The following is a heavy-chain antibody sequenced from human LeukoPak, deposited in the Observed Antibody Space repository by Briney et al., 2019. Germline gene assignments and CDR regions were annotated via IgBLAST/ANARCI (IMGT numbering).Heavy chain of an antibody. V-gene: IGHV3-30*02. Sequence: GGSLRLSCAASGFTFRNYGMHWVRQATGKGLEWVSFIWSDGNNRFYADSVKGRFTISRDNFKNMLYLQMDTLRAEDTALYYCAKDPGASVSGFYMDVWGKGTTVIVSS. D-gene: IGHD2-8*02. CDR3: AKDPGASVSGFYMDV. CDR1: GFTFRNYG. J-gene: IGHJ6*03. CDR2: IWSDGNNR.